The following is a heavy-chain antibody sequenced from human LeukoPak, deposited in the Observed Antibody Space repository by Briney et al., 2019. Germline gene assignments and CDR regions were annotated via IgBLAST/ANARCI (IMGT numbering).Heavy chain of an antibody. Sequence: SLRLSCAASGFTFDDYAMHWVRQAPGKGLEWVSGISWNSGSIDYADSVKGRFTISRDNAKNSLYPQMNSLRAEDTALYYCAKASAAGFAEYFHHWGQGTLVTVSS. J-gene: IGHJ1*01. CDR1: GFTFDDYA. D-gene: IGHD6-13*01. CDR3: AKASAAGFAEYFHH. CDR2: ISWNSGSI. V-gene: IGHV3-9*01.